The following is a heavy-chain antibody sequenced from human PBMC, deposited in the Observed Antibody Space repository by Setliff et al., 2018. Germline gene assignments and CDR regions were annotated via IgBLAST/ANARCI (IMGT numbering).Heavy chain of an antibody. Sequence: PSETLSLTCSVSGASISTTYYYWDWIRQSPEKGLEWIGTIYQNGITYYNPYVKSRVTISVDKSKNQFSLSLRSVTAADTAVYYCATDGPVLNGDYISWGQGTLVTVLL. D-gene: IGHD3-10*01. CDR3: ATDGPVLNGDYIS. V-gene: IGHV4-39*07. CDR2: IYQNGIT. J-gene: IGHJ5*02. CDR1: GASISTTYYY.